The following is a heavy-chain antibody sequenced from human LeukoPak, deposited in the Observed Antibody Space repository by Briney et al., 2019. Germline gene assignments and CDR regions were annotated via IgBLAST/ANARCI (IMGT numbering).Heavy chain of an antibody. J-gene: IGHJ4*02. CDR3: ARQPGYSSSWYDY. CDR1: GGSISSYY. Sequence: SESLSLTCTVSGGSISSYYWSWIRQPPGKGLEWIGYIYYSGSTNYNPSLKSRVTISVDTSKNQFSLKLSSVTAADTAVYYCARQPGYSSSWYDYWGQGTLVTVSS. V-gene: IGHV4-59*08. CDR2: IYYSGST. D-gene: IGHD6-13*01.